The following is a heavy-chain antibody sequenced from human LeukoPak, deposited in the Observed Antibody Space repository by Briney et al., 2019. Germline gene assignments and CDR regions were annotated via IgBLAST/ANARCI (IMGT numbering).Heavy chain of an antibody. D-gene: IGHD6-19*01. CDR2: LYTDDTT. CDR3: AREGSGWNEEQN. V-gene: IGHV3-53*01. CDR1: GFIVSNNF. J-gene: IGHJ4*02. Sequence: GGSLRLSCAASGFIVSNNFMTWVRQAPGKGLEWVSVLYTDDTTYYADSVKGRFTISRDTSKNTLDLQMNSLRAEDTAVYYCAREGSGWNEEQNWGQGTLVTVSS.